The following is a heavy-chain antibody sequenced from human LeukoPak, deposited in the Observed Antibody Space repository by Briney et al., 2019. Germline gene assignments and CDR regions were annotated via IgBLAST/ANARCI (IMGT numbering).Heavy chain of an antibody. CDR2: IYYSGST. J-gene: IGHJ4*02. Sequence: SETLSLTCTVSGGSISSGDYYWSWIRQPPGKGLEWIGYIYYSGSTFYKPSLKSRVTISVDTSKNQFSLKLSSVTAADTAVYYCVRVKSYYFDYWGQGTLVTVSS. CDR1: GGSISSGDYY. CDR3: VRVKSYYFDY. V-gene: IGHV4-30-4*08. D-gene: IGHD4-23*01.